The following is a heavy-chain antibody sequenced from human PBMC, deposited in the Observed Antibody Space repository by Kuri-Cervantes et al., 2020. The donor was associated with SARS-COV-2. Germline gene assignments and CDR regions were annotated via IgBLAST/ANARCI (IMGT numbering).Heavy chain of an antibody. CDR3: ARKEWLRDFDY. Sequence: ASVKVSCKASGYTFTGYYMHWVRQAPGQGLEWMGWINPSSGGTNYAQKFQGRVTMTTDTSTSTAYMELRSLRSDDTAVYYCARKEWLRDFDYWGQGTLVTVSS. J-gene: IGHJ4*02. CDR2: INPSSGGT. D-gene: IGHD5-12*01. CDR1: GYTFTGYY. V-gene: IGHV1-2*02.